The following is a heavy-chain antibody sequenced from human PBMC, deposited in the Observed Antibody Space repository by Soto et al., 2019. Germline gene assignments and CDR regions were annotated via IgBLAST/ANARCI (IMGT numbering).Heavy chain of an antibody. CDR2: IYSGGST. Sequence: GGSLRLSCAASGFTVSSNYMSWVRQAPGKGLEWVSVIYSGGSTYYADSVKGRFTISRDNSKNTLYLQMNSLRAEDTAVYYCASAAGGGYDLIFRGYFHYWGQGTLVTVSS. J-gene: IGHJ4*02. CDR3: ASAAGGGYDLIFRGYFHY. CDR1: GFTVSSNY. D-gene: IGHD5-12*01. V-gene: IGHV3-66*01.